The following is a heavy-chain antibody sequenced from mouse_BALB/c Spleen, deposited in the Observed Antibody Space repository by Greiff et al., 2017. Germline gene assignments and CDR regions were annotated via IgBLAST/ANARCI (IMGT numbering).Heavy chain of an antibody. CDR2: IDPETGGT. Sequence: QVQLQQSGAELVRPGASVTLSCKASGYTFTDYEMHWVKQTPVHGLEWIGAIDPETGGTAYNQKFKGKATLTADKSSSTAYMELRSLTSEDSAVYYCTRGGLRYAMDYWGQGTSVTVSS. CDR3: TRGGLRYAMDY. CDR1: GYTFTDYE. J-gene: IGHJ4*01. V-gene: IGHV1-15*01. D-gene: IGHD2-4*01.